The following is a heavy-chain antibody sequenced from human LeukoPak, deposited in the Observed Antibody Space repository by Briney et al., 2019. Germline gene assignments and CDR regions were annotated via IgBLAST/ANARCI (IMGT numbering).Heavy chain of an antibody. CDR1: GGSFSCYY. CDR3: ARGSSYYYYGMDV. J-gene: IGHJ6*02. V-gene: IGHV4-34*01. CDR2: INHSGST. Sequence: SETLSLTFAVYGGSFSCYYWGWVRPPPGKGLGWIGEINHSGSTNYNPSLKSRVTISVATSKTQFSLKLSSVTAADTAVYYCARGSSYYYYGMDVWGQGTTVTVSS.